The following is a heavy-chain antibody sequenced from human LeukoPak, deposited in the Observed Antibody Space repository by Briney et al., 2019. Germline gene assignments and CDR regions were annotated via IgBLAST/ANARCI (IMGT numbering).Heavy chain of an antibody. CDR1: GGTFSSYA. Sequence: ASVKVSCKASGGTFSSYAISWVRRAPGQGLEWMGRIIPILGIANYAQKFQGRVTITADKSTSTAYLELSSLRSEDTAVYYCAREAERITMIVVVPQALFDIWGQGTMFTVSS. CDR2: IIPILGIA. J-gene: IGHJ3*02. D-gene: IGHD3-22*01. V-gene: IGHV1-69*04. CDR3: AREAERITMIVVVPQALFDI.